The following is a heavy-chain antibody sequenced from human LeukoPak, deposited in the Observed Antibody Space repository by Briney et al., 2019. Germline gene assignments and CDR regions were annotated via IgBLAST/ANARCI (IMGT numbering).Heavy chain of an antibody. CDR1: GHSISSGYH. Sequence: PSETLSLTCVVSGHSISSGYHWGWIRQPPGKGLEWIGSVYRSGTTYYDPSLKSRVTISVDTSKNQISLKVRSVTAADTAMYYCARENWVFDYWGQGILVTVSS. CDR3: ARENWVFDY. J-gene: IGHJ4*02. CDR2: VYRSGTT. D-gene: IGHD7-27*01. V-gene: IGHV4-38-2*02.